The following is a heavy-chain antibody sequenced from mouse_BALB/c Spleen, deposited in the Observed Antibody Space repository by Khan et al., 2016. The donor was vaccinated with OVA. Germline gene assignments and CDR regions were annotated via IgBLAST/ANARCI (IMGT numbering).Heavy chain of an antibody. D-gene: IGHD1-1*01. V-gene: IGHV3-2*02. J-gene: IGHJ2*01. CDR2: ISYSGST. CDR3: ARTGRIKY. Sequence: EVKLEVSGPGLVKPSQSLSLTCTVTGYSITSGYGWNWIRQFPGNKLEWMGYISYSGSTNYNPSLKSRISITRDTSKNQFFLQLNSLTTEDTATYYCARTGRIKYWGQGTTLTVSS. CDR1: GYSITSGYG.